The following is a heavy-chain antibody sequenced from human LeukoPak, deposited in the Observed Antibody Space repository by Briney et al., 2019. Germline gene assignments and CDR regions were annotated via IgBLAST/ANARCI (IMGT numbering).Heavy chain of an antibody. Sequence: GGSLRLSCAASGFTFRNYAMYWVRQAPGKGLEWVAFTNYDGSDRCYADSVKGRFTVSRDNSKNTLYLQMNSLRAEDTAVYYCARQSGLTGPYYYYGMDVWGQGTTVTVSS. D-gene: IGHD7-27*01. CDR2: TNYDGSDR. V-gene: IGHV3-33*08. CDR3: ARQSGLTGPYYYYGMDV. J-gene: IGHJ6*02. CDR1: GFTFRNYA.